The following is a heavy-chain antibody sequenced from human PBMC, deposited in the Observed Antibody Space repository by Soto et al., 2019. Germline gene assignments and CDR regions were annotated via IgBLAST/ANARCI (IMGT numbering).Heavy chain of an antibody. CDR1: GFTFSSYA. CDR3: AKDLLWFGEPQYYYGMDV. Sequence: GGSLRLSCAASGFTFSSYAMSWVRQAPGKGLEWVSAISGSGGSTYYADSVKGRFTISRDNSKNTLYLQMNSLRAEDTAVYYCAKDLLWFGEPQYYYGMDVLVQGTTVTVSS. D-gene: IGHD3-10*01. CDR2: ISGSGGST. V-gene: IGHV3-23*01. J-gene: IGHJ6*02.